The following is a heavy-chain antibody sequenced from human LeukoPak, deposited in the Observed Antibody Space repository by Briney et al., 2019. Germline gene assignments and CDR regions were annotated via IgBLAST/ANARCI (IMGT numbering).Heavy chain of an antibody. Sequence: SVKVSCKASGGTFSSYAISWVRQAPGQGLEWMGGIIPIFGTANYAQKFQGRVTIAADKSTSTAYMELSSLRSEDTAVYYCARDTIAAAGFDYWGQGTLVTVSS. D-gene: IGHD6-13*01. CDR3: ARDTIAAAGFDY. J-gene: IGHJ4*02. V-gene: IGHV1-69*06. CDR2: IIPIFGTA. CDR1: GGTFSSYA.